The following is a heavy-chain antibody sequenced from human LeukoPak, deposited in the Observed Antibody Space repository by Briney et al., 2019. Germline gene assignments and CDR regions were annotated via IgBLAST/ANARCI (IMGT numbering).Heavy chain of an antibody. D-gene: IGHD4-23*01. Sequence: GGSLRLSCAASGFTFSSHDMHWVRQPTGQGLEWVSAINTAGYKYYVVSVRGRFTISRDDVKSSLYLDMNSLRAGGTAVYYCARKNHDYGGAFDIWGPGTMVTVSS. J-gene: IGHJ3*02. CDR1: GFTFSSHD. V-gene: IGHV3-13*04. CDR2: INTAGYK. CDR3: ARKNHDYGGAFDI.